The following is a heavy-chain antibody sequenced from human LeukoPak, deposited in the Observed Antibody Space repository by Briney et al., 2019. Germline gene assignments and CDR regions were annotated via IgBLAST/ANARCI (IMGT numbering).Heavy chain of an antibody. CDR3: ARGEGEDYYYMGV. CDR1: GFTFSTYT. V-gene: IGHV3-30-3*01. CDR2: ISYDGNTK. J-gene: IGHJ6*03. Sequence: GRSLRLSCAASGFTFSTYTMHWVRQAPGKGLEWVAVISYDGNTKYYADSVKGRFTFPRDNSENTLFLQMISLRAEDTAVYYCARGEGEDYYYMGVWGKGTTVTVSS.